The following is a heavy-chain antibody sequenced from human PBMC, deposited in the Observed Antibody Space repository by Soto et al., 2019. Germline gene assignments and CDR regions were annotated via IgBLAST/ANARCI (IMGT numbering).Heavy chain of an antibody. CDR3: ARVGGTVTSDY. Sequence: ESGGGVVQPGRSLRLSCAASGFTFSTYGMHWVRQAPGKGLEWLAMIYYDGSNKYYADSAKGRFTISRDNAKNTLYLQMNSLRAEDTAVYYCARVGGTVTSDYWGQGTLVTVSS. V-gene: IGHV3-33*01. CDR2: IYYDGSNK. D-gene: IGHD4-17*01. CDR1: GFTFSTYG. J-gene: IGHJ4*02.